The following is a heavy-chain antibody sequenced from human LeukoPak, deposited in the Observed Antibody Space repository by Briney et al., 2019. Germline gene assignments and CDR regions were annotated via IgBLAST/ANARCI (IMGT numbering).Heavy chain of an antibody. V-gene: IGHV4-34*01. CDR3: ARDGRYYYAFDI. Sequence: SETLSLTCAVYGGSFSDYYWSWIRQPPGKGLEWIGEINHSGSTNYNPSLKSRVTISVDTSKNQFSLKLSSVTAADTAVYYCARDGRYYYAFDIWGQGTMVTVSS. J-gene: IGHJ3*02. CDR1: GGSFSDYY. D-gene: IGHD1-26*01. CDR2: INHSGST.